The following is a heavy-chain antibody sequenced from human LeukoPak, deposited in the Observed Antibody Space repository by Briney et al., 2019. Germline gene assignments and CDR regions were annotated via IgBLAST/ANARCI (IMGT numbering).Heavy chain of an antibody. Sequence: GGSLRLSCAASGFTFSSYSMNWVRQAPGKGLEWVSSISSSSSYIYYADSVKGRFTISRDNAKNSLYLQMNSLRAEDTAVYYCARDIHPMAVAKDAFDIWGQGIMVTVSS. CDR2: ISSSSSYI. CDR1: GFTFSSYS. CDR3: ARDIHPMAVAKDAFDI. J-gene: IGHJ3*02. D-gene: IGHD6-19*01. V-gene: IGHV3-21*01.